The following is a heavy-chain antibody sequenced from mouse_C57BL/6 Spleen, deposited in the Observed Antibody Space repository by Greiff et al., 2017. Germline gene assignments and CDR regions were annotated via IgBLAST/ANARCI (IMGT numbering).Heavy chain of an antibody. CDR1: GYTFTSYW. CDR2: IHPNSGST. CDR3: ARSGTVPVTAMDY. Sequence: VQLQQPGAELVKPGASVKLSCKASGYTFTSYWMHWVKQRPGQGLEWIGMIHPNSGSTNYNEKFKSKATLTVDKSSSTAYMQLSSLTSEDSAVYYCARSGTVPVTAMDYWGQGTSVTVSS. V-gene: IGHV1-64*01. D-gene: IGHD1-1*01. J-gene: IGHJ4*01.